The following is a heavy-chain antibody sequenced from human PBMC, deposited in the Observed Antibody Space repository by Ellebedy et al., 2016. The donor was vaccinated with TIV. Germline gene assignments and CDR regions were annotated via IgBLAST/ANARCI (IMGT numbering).Heavy chain of an antibody. V-gene: IGHV3-74*01. D-gene: IGHD2-15*01. J-gene: IGHJ4*02. CDR1: GFAFSNHW. CDR2: INNDGSST. Sequence: PGGSLRLSCAASGFAFSNHWMHWVRQAPGKGLEWVSRINNDGSSTIYADSVKGRFTISGDNARNSLYLQMSSLRAEDTAVYYCARDGDTKAAATILDYWGQGTLVTVSS. CDR3: ARDGDTKAAATILDY.